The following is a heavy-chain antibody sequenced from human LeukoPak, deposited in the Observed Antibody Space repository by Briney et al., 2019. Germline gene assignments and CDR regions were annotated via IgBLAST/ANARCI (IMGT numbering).Heavy chain of an antibody. CDR1: GDSVSSNSAA. V-gene: IGHV6-1*01. D-gene: IGHD6-19*01. J-gene: IGHJ5*02. Sequence: SQTLSLTCAISGDSVSSNSAAWNWIRQSPSRGLEWLGRTYYRSKWYNDYAVSVKSRITINPDTSKNQFSLQLNSVTPEDTAVYYCARAAYSSGWSTNAWFDPWGQGTLVTVSS. CDR2: TYYRSKWYN. CDR3: ARAAYSSGWSTNAWFDP.